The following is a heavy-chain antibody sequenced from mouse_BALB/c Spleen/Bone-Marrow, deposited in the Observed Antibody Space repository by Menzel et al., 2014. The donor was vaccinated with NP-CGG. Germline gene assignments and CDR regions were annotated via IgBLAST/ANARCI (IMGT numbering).Heavy chain of an antibody. CDR2: IDPSDSYT. J-gene: IGHJ4*01. V-gene: IGHV1-69*02. D-gene: IGHD2-1*01. Sequence: QVQLQQSGAELVKPGASVKLSSKASGYTFTSHWMHWVKQRPGQGLEWIGEIDPSDSYTNYNQKFKGKATLTVDKSSSTAYMQLSSLTSEDSAVYYCALIYYGNYDYAMDYWGQGTSVTVSS. CDR3: ALIYYGNYDYAMDY. CDR1: GYTFTSHW.